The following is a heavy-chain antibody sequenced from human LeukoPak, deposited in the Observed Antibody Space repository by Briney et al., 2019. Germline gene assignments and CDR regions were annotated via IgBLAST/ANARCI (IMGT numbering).Heavy chain of an antibody. D-gene: IGHD4-17*01. J-gene: IGHJ1*01. CDR2: IYPGDSDT. CDR3: ARHDGRTGWFQH. CDR1: GYSFTSYW. Sequence: GESLKISCKASGYSFTSYWIGCVRQIPGKGLEWMGIIYPGDSDTRYSPSFQGQVTISADKSITTAYLQWSSLKASDTAMYYCARHDGRTGWFQHWGQGTLVTVSS. V-gene: IGHV5-51*01.